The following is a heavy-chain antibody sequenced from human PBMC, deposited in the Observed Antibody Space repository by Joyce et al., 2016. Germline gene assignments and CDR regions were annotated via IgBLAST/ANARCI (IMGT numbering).Heavy chain of an antibody. CDR1: GGTRSGYA. V-gene: IGHV1-69*06. CDR3: ARLRQTGNINDY. CDR2: ITPIFATA. D-gene: IGHD1-14*01. Sequence: QMQLVQSGAEVKKPGSSVKVSCKALGGTRSGYAVSWVRQAPGQGLEWMGGITPIFATAKYAQKFQARVTITAEKSTNTAYMELSSLRYEDTAIYYCARLRQTGNINDYWGQEPWSPSPQ. J-gene: IGHJ4*01.